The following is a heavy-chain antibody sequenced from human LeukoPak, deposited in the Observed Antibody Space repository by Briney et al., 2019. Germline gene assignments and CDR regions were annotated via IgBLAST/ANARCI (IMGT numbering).Heavy chain of an antibody. J-gene: IGHJ3*02. D-gene: IGHD3-10*01. CDR3: ARGGLRGVIRAFDI. V-gene: IGHV1-69*06. CDR2: IIPIFCTA. CDR1: GGTFSSYA. Sequence: SSVKVSCKASGGTFSSYAISWVRQAPGRGLEWMGGIIPIFCTANYAQKFQGRVTITADKSTSTAYMELSRLRSEDTAVYYCARGGLRGVIRAFDIWGQGTMVTVSS.